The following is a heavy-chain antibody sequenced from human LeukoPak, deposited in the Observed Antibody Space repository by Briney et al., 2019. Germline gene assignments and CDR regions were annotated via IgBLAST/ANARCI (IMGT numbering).Heavy chain of an antibody. CDR2: SGSGGST. D-gene: IGHD3-3*01. J-gene: IGHJ4*02. V-gene: IGHV3-23*01. Sequence: PGGSLRLSCAASGFTFSSYAMSWVRQAPGKGLEWVSGSGSGGSTHYADSVKGRFPISRDNSKNTLYLQMNSLRAEDTAVDYYAKDFWSGYYPNYWGQGTLVTVSS. CDR3: AKDFWSGYYPNY. CDR1: GFTFSSYA.